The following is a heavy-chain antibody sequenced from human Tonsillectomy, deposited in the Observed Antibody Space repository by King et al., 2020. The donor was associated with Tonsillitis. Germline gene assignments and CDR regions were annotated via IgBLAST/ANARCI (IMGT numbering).Heavy chain of an antibody. J-gene: IGHJ6*02. CDR1: GFIFRSYG. CDR2: IAYDGSNK. V-gene: IGHV3-30*03. CDR3: ARGFLEWLLRYGMDV. Sequence: VQLVQSGGGAVQPGRSLRLSCAASGFIFRSYGMHWVRQAPGKGLEWVAVIAYDGSNKYYADSVKGRFTISRDNSKNTLYLQMNSLRAEDTAVYYCARGFLEWLLRYGMDVWGQGTTVTVSS. D-gene: IGHD3-3*01.